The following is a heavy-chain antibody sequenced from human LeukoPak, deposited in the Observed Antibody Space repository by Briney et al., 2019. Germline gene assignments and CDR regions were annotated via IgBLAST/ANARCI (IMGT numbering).Heavy chain of an antibody. CDR2: IYYSGST. CDR1: GGSISSSSYY. CDR3: ARQSYFDWLSGDY. J-gene: IGHJ4*02. V-gene: IGHV4-39*01. D-gene: IGHD3-9*01. Sequence: SETLSLTCTVSGGSISSSSYYWGWIRQPPGRGLEWIGSIYYSGSTYYNPSLKSRVTISVDTSKNQFSLKLSSVTAADTAVYYCARQSYFDWLSGDYWGQGTLVTVSS.